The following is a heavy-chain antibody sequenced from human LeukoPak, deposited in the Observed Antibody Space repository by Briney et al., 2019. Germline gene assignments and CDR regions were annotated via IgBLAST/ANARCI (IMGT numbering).Heavy chain of an antibody. D-gene: IGHD3-10*01. V-gene: IGHV4-34*01. CDR2: INHSGST. J-gene: IGHJ5*02. Sequence: SETLSLTCAVYGGSLSGYYWSWIRQPPGKRLEWIGEINHSGSTNYNPSLKSRVTISVDTSKNHFSLKLSSVTAADTAVYYCVRQYGVRGVISNYFDPWGQGTLVTVSS. CDR3: VRQYGVRGVISNYFDP. CDR1: GGSLSGYY.